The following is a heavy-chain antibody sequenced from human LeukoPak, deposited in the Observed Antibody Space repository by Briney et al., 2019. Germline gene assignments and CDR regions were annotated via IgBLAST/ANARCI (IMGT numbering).Heavy chain of an antibody. Sequence: SVKVSCKASGGTFSSYAISWVRQAPGQGLEWMGRIIPIFGTANYAQKFQGRVTITTDESTSTAYTELSSLRSEDTAVYYCARSSGSYPQSLDYWGQGTLVTVSS. CDR1: GGTFSSYA. CDR3: ARSSGSYPQSLDY. CDR2: IIPIFGTA. V-gene: IGHV1-69*05. J-gene: IGHJ4*02. D-gene: IGHD1-26*01.